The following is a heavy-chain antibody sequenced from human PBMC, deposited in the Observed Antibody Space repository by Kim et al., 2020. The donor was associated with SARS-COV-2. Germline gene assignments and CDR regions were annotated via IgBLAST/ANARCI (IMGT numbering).Heavy chain of an antibody. CDR3: AKEERSGWYLWYFDL. J-gene: IGHJ2*01. Sequence: GGSLRLSCAASGFTFDDYAMHWVRQAPGKGLEWVSLISWDGGSTYYADSVKGRFTISRDNSKNSLYLQMNSLRAEDTALYYCAKEERSGWYLWYFDLWGRGTLVTVSS. CDR2: ISWDGGST. V-gene: IGHV3-43D*03. D-gene: IGHD6-19*01. CDR1: GFTFDDYA.